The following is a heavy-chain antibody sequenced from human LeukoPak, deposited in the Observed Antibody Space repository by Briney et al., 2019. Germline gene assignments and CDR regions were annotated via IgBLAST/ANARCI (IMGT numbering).Heavy chain of an antibody. CDR2: ISGSGGST. V-gene: IGHV3-23*01. D-gene: IGHD1-26*01. CDR3: AKSQDGGRLFHFDY. Sequence: GGSLRLSCAASGFTFSSYAMRWVRQAPGKGLEWVSVISGSGGSTYSADSVKGRFTISRDNSKNTLYLQMNSLRAEDTAVYFCAKSQDGGRLFHFDYWGQGTLVTVSS. J-gene: IGHJ4*02. CDR1: GFTFSSYA.